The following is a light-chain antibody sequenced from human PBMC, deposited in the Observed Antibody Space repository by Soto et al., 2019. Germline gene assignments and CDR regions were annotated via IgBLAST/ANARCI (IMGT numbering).Light chain of an antibody. CDR2: DAS. J-gene: IGKJ1*01. CDR3: QQYHRYSRT. V-gene: IGKV1-5*01. Sequence: DVQMTQSPSTLAASVGDRVTITCRASENIKNWLAWYQQTPGKAPKLLIYDASSLHSGVPSRFTGSGFGTEFTLTISSLQPEDFATYYCQQYHRYSRTFGQGTKVDIK. CDR1: ENIKNW.